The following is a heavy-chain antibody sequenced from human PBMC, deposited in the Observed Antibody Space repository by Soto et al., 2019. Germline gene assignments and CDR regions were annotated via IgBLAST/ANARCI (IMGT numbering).Heavy chain of an antibody. V-gene: IGHV1-69*02. CDR2: IIPILGIA. CDR1: GGTFSSYT. CDR3: ARVCGTSCYSLIRDAFDI. D-gene: IGHD2-2*02. J-gene: IGHJ3*02. Sequence: GASVKVSCKASGGTFSSYTISWVRQAPGQGLEWMGRIIPILGIANYAQKFQGRVTITADKSTSTAYMELSSLRSEDTAVYYCARVCGTSCYSLIRDAFDIWGQGTMVTVSS.